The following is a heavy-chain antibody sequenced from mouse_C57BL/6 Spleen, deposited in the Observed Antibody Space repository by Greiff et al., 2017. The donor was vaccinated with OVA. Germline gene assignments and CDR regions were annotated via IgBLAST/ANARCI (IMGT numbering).Heavy chain of an antibody. CDR3: ARSGDYDALYYFDY. D-gene: IGHD2-4*01. Sequence: VQLQQPGAELVRPGSSVKLSCKASGYTFTSYWMHWVKQRPIQGLEWIGNIDPSDSETHYNQKFKDKATLTVDKSSSTAYMQLSSLTSEDSAVYDCARSGDYDALYYFDYWGQGTTLTVSS. V-gene: IGHV1-52*01. CDR1: GYTFTSYW. CDR2: IDPSDSET. J-gene: IGHJ2*01.